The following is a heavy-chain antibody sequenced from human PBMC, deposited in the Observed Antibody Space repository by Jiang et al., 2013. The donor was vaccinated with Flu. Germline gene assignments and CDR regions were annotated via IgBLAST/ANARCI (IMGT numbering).Heavy chain of an antibody. CDR2: IYYSGST. CDR3: ARGGYDFSLYYYYYGMDV. V-gene: IGHV4-61*01. Sequence: LLKPSETLSLTCTVSGGSVSSGSYYWSWIRQPPGKGLEWIGYIYYSGSTNYNPSLKSRVTISVDTSKNQFSLKLSSVTAADTAVYYCARGGYDFSLYYYYYGMDVWGQGP. D-gene: IGHD3-3*01. J-gene: IGHJ6*02. CDR1: GGSVSSGSYY.